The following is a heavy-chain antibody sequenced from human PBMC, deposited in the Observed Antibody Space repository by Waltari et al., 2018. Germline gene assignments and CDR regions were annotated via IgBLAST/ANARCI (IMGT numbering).Heavy chain of an antibody. CDR1: GLLFSDYA. CDR3: IRPFEMGID. V-gene: IGHV3-73*01. Sequence: EVQLVESGGALVQPGGSLKLSCAASGLLFSDYAMHWVRQASGKGLEWVGRSRSRTKGDATAYAESVQGRFTISRDESKNTAYLEMNSLKTDDTAVYYCIRPFEMGIDWGQGTLVTVSS. J-gene: IGHJ4*02. D-gene: IGHD7-27*01. CDR2: SRSRTKGDAT.